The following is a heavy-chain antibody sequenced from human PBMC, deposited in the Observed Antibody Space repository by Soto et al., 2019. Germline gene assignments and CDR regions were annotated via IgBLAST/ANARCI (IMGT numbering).Heavy chain of an antibody. Sequence: GGSLLLSCAASVFTFSSYAMSWVRQAPGKGLEWVSAISGSGGSTYYADSVKGRFTISRDNSKNTLYLQMNSLRAEDTAVYYCAKSRELRSKDLIYYFDYWGQGTMVTVSS. D-gene: IGHD1-26*01. J-gene: IGHJ4*02. CDR1: VFTFSSYA. CDR2: ISGSGGST. V-gene: IGHV3-23*01. CDR3: AKSRELRSKDLIYYFDY.